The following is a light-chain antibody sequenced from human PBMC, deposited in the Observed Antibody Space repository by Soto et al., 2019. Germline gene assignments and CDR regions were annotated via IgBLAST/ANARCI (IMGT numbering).Light chain of an antibody. V-gene: IGLV2-8*01. J-gene: IGLJ1*01. CDR1: SSDVGDYNH. Sequence: QSALTQTPSASGSPGQSFTISCTGTSSDVGDYNHVSWNQQHPGKAPKLMIYEVSKRPSGVPDRFSGSKSGNTASLTVSGLQAEDEADYYCSSYAGSSSNSYVFGTGTKVTV. CDR2: EVS. CDR3: SSYAGSSSNSYV.